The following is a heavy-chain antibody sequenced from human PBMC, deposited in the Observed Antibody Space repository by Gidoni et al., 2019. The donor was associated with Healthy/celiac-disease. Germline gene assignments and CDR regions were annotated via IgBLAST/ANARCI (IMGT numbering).Heavy chain of an antibody. J-gene: IGHJ4*02. CDR3: ARVLPDSSGYYGGFWEY. CDR2: ISAYTCNT. Sequence: QVQLGQSGAEGKKPGAAVKVSCKASGYTCTSYGISWVRQAPGQGLEWMGWISAYTCNTNYAQKLQCRVTMTTDTSTSTAYMELRSLRSDDTAVYYCARVLPDSSGYYGGFWEYWGQGTLVTVSS. CDR1: GYTCTSYG. D-gene: IGHD3-22*01. V-gene: IGHV1-18*01.